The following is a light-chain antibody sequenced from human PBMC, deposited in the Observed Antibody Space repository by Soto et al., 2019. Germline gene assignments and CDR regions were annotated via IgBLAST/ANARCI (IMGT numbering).Light chain of an antibody. V-gene: IGKV3-15*01. Sequence: EVVMTQSPATLSVSPGERATLSCRAGQSISSNLAWYQQKPGQAPRLLIYGASTRATGIPARFSGSGSGTDFTLTISSLQSEDFAVYYCQQYNNWPRTFGQGTKVEIK. CDR1: QSISSN. J-gene: IGKJ1*01. CDR2: GAS. CDR3: QQYNNWPRT.